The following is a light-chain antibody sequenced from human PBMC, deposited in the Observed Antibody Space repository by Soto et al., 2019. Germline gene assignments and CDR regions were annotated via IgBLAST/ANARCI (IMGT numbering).Light chain of an antibody. CDR1: QSVSSS. Sequence: EIVVTQSPATLSVSPGERVTLSCRASQSVSSSLAWYQQRPGQAPRLLIYDTSTRAAGISARFSGSGSGTEFTLTISSLQSDDFAVYYCQQYIDWPPGTFGQGTAVEMK. CDR2: DTS. V-gene: IGKV3-15*01. CDR3: QQYIDWPPGT. J-gene: IGKJ1*01.